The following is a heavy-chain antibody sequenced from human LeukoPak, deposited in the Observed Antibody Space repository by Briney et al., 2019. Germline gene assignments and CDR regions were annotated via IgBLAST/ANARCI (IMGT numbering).Heavy chain of an antibody. J-gene: IGHJ1*01. D-gene: IGHD5-18*01. CDR1: GFTFSTFD. V-gene: IGHV3-48*03. CDR2: ISSSGATT. Sequence: GGSLRLSCASSGFTFSTFDMNWVRQAPGKGLEWVSFISSSGATTSYADSVKGRFTVSRDNAKNSLYLQMNSLRTEDTALYYCARARGYSYGILDQRGQGTLVTVSS. CDR3: ARARGYSYGILDQ.